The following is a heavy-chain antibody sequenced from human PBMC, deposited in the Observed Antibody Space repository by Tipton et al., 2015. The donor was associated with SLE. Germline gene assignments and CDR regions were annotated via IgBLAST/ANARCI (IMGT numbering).Heavy chain of an antibody. CDR3: ARGMVTWRGAILGVDV. Sequence: TLSLTCTVSGGSISGYFWSWIRQPPGKGLEWIAYVYNSDITNYNPSLKSRVTISVDTAKNQFSLKLTSVTAADTTVYYCARGMVTWRGAILGVDVWGLGTTVNVSS. D-gene: IGHD2-21*02. V-gene: IGHV4-59*08. J-gene: IGHJ6*02. CDR1: GGSISGYF. CDR2: VYNSDIT.